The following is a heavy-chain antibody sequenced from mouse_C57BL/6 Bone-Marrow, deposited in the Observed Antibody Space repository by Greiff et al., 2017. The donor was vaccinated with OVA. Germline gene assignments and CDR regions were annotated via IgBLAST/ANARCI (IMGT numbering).Heavy chain of an antibody. Sequence: QVQLQQSGAELMKPGASVKLSCKATGYTFTGYWIEWVKQRPGHGLEWIGEILPGSGSTNYNEKFKGKATFTADPSSNTVYMQLSSLTTEDSAIYYCAIEGGYGPYAMDYWGQGTSVTVSS. V-gene: IGHV1-9*01. D-gene: IGHD1-1*02. CDR3: AIEGGYGPYAMDY. J-gene: IGHJ4*01. CDR2: ILPGSGST. CDR1: GYTFTGYW.